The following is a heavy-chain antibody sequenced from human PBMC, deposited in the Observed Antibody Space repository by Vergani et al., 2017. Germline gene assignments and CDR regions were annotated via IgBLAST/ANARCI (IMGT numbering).Heavy chain of an antibody. Sequence: QVHLQESGPGLVKPSETLSLTCSVSHYSIGRAYFWGWFRRSPGNGLEYIASIYHVGMTYYNTSLKNRATISFDTSENVISLILTSVCAADTALYHWARHGGSGNYYHLLDSWGQGTLVIVSS. CDR2: IYHVGMT. D-gene: IGHD3-10*01. CDR1: HYSIGRAYF. V-gene: IGHV4-38-2*02. CDR3: ARHGGSGNYYHLLDS. J-gene: IGHJ5*01.